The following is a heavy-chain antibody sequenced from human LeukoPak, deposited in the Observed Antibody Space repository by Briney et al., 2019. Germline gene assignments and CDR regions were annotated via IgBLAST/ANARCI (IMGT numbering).Heavy chain of an antibody. V-gene: IGHV4-34*01. D-gene: IGHD2-21*02. Sequence: PSETLSLTCAVYGGSFSGYYWSWIRQPPGKGLEWIGEINHSGSTNYNPSLKSRVTIPVDTSKNQFSLKLSSVTAADTAVYYCARGTYCGGDCYSYFDYWGQGTLVTVSS. J-gene: IGHJ4*02. CDR1: GGSFSGYY. CDR2: INHSGST. CDR3: ARGTYCGGDCYSYFDY.